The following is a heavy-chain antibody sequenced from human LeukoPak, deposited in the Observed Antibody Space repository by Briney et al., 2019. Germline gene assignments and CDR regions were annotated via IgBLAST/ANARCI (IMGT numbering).Heavy chain of an antibody. CDR2: IYHSGST. Sequence: SETLSLTCADSGGSISSGGYSWSWIRQPPGKGLEWIGYIYHSGSTYYNPSLKSRVTISVDRSKNQFSLKLSSVTAADTAVYYCARADGDETFDYWGQGTLVTVSS. CDR3: ARADGDETFDY. CDR1: GGSISSGGYS. D-gene: IGHD4-17*01. V-gene: IGHV4-30-2*01. J-gene: IGHJ4*02.